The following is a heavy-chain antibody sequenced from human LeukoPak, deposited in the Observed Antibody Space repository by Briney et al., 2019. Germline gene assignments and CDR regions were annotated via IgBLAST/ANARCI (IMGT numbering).Heavy chain of an antibody. V-gene: IGHV3-13*01. CDR2: IGTAGDT. D-gene: IGHD3-3*01. CDR1: GFTFSSYD. J-gene: IGHJ4*02. Sequence: GGSLRLSCAASGFTFSSYDMRWVRQIKGKGPEWVSAIGTAGDTYYAGPVKGRFTISREDARNSLYLQMNNLRVGDTAVYYCVRDARERGFASWGQGTLVTVSS. CDR3: VRDARERGFAS.